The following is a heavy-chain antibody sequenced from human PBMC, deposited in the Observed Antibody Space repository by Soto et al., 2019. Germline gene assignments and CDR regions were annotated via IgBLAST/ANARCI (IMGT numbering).Heavy chain of an antibody. D-gene: IGHD3-10*02. J-gene: IGHJ4*02. CDR2: IYNNGRT. Sequence: SEILSLTCSVSGGSVYDFYWNWLRQTPGKGLEWIGNIYNNGRTNYNPSLKNRVTISIDTSKNQFSLHLSSVTTADTAMYFCARGHGIYVRFDSWGQGTLVTVSS. CDR3: ARGHGIYVRFDS. V-gene: IGHV4-59*02. CDR1: GGSVYDFY.